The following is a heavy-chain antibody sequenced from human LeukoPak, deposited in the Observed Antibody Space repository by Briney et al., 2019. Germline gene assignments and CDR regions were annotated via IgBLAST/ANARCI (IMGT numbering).Heavy chain of an antibody. J-gene: IGHJ3*02. CDR3: ARVGLFRIAARPSAFDI. CDR1: GFTFSSYS. Sequence: GGSLRLSCAASGFTFSSYSMNWVRQAPGKGLEWVSYISSSSSTIYYADSVKGRFTISRDNAKNSLYLQMNSLRAEDTAVYYCARVGLFRIAARPSAFDIWGQGTMVTVSS. CDR2: ISSSSSTI. D-gene: IGHD6-6*01. V-gene: IGHV3-48*01.